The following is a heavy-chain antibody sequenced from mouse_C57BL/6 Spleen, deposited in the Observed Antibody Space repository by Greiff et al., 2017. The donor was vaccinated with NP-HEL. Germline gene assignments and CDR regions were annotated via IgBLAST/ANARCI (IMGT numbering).Heavy chain of an antibody. CDR2: ISDGGSYT. CDR1: GFTFSSYA. V-gene: IGHV5-4*01. CDR3: ARDDSRYFDV. J-gene: IGHJ1*03. Sequence: EVMLVESGGGLVKPGGSLKLSCAASGFTFSSYAMSWVRQTPEKRLEWVATISDGGSYTYYPDNVKGRFTISRDNAKNNLYLQMSDLKSEDTAMYYCARDDSRYFDVWGTGTTVTVSS.